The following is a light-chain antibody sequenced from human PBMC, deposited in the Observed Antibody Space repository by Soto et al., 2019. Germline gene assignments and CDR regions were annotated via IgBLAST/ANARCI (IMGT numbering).Light chain of an antibody. CDR3: QQSLSSPLT. V-gene: IGKV1-39*01. J-gene: IGKJ4*01. CDR2: ATS. CDR1: QNIGKF. Sequence: DIQMTQSPSSLSASVGDRVTITCRPSQNIGKFLNWYQQKPGKAPTALIHATSTLQSGVSSRFSGSGSDTDFTLTITSLQPEDFATYFCQQSLSSPLTFGGGTKV.